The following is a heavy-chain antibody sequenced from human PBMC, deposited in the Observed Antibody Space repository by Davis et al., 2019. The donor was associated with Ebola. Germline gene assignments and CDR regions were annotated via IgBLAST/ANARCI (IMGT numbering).Heavy chain of an antibody. Sequence: ASVKVSCKASGYTFIGYYIHWVRQAPGKGLEWMGRINPNSGGTNYAQKFRGRVTMTRDTSISTAYMELTRLRSDDTAVYYCATPLSVGFYDWYFDLWGRGTLVTVSS. CDR1: GYTFIGYY. J-gene: IGHJ2*01. D-gene: IGHD2/OR15-2a*01. CDR2: INPNSGGT. CDR3: ATPLSVGFYDWYFDL. V-gene: IGHV1-2*02.